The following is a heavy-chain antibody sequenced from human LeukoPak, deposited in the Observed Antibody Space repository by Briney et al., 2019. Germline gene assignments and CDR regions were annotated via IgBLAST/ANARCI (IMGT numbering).Heavy chain of an antibody. CDR3: ARDLAYSRLDY. D-gene: IGHD5-18*01. CDR1: GLTFSSSW. J-gene: IGHJ4*02. Sequence: GGSLRLSCAVSGLTFSSSWMDWVRQAAGKGLEWVASINPDGNKKYSADSVKGRFTISRDNAENSLYLQMNSLRVEDTAFYYCARDLAYSRLDYWGQGMSVTVSS. CDR2: INPDGNKK. V-gene: IGHV3-7*01.